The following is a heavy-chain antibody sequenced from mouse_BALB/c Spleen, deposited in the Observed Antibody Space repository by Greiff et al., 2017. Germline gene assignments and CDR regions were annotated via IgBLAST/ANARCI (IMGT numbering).Heavy chain of an antibody. J-gene: IGHJ4*01. D-gene: IGHD1-1*01. CDR2: IWAGGST. CDR1: GFSLTSYG. V-gene: IGHV2-9*02. CDR3: AREGIYYYGSSPHDYAMDD. Sequence: VQLQESGPGLVAPSQSLSITCTVSGFSLTSYGVHWVRQPPGKGLEWLGVIWAGGSTNYNSALMSRLSISKDNSKRQVFIKMNSLQTDDTAMYYCAREGIYYYGSSPHDYAMDDWGQGTSVTVSS.